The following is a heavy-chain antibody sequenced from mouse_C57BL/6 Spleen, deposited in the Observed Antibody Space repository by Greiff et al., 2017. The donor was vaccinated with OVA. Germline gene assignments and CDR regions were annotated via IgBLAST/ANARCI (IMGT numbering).Heavy chain of an antibody. J-gene: IGHJ2*01. CDR3: ARWEITTVVARDY. CDR2: IYPGSGST. CDR1: GYTFTSYW. Sequence: VQLQQPGAELVKPGASVKMSCKASGYTFTSYWITWVKQRPGQGLEWIGDIYPGSGSTNYNEKFKSKATLTVDTSSSTAYMQLSSLTSEDSAVYYCARWEITTVVARDYWGQGTTLTVSS. V-gene: IGHV1-55*01. D-gene: IGHD1-1*01.